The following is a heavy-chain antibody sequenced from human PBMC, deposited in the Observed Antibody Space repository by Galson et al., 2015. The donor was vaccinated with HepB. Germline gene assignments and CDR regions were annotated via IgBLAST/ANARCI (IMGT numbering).Heavy chain of an antibody. D-gene: IGHD3-9*01. CDR1: GGSISSSSYY. J-gene: IGHJ4*02. CDR3: ARHNDIDY. Sequence: TLSLTCTVSGGSISSSSYYWGWIRQPPGKGLEWIGSIFYSGSTYYNPSLKSRVTISVDTSKNQFSLKLNSVTAADTAVYFCARHNDIDYWGQGTLVTVSS. V-gene: IGHV4-39*01. CDR2: IFYSGST.